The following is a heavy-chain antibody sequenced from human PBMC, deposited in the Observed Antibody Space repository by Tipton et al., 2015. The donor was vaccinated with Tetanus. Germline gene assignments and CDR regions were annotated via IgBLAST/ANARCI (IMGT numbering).Heavy chain of an antibody. D-gene: IGHD1-1*01. CDR3: ARDPLGRRYGSLFDY. CDR2: INEGGST. Sequence: GLVKPSETLSLTCAVSGGSLSDYYWSWIRQSPGKGLEWIGEINEGGSTNYNPSLESRVSISVDTSKNQFSLRLTSVTAADTAVYYCARDPLGRRYGSLFDYWGQGALVTVSA. J-gene: IGHJ4*02. CDR1: GGSLSDYY. V-gene: IGHV4-34*01.